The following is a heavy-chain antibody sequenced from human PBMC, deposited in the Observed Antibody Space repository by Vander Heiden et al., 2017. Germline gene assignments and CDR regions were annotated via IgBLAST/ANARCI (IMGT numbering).Heavy chain of an antibody. Sequence: EVQLVESGGGLVKPGGSLRLSCAASGFTFRTYTMNWVRKAPGKGLQWVSSISSISRFIYYTDSLKGRFTISRDNAKNLLFLQMNSLRGDDTAVYYCARTDGDYSAVDLWGQGTVVAGSS. D-gene: IGHD4-4*01. CDR2: ISSISRFI. V-gene: IGHV3-21*01. CDR1: GFTFRTYT. CDR3: ARTDGDYSAVDL. J-gene: IGHJ3*01.